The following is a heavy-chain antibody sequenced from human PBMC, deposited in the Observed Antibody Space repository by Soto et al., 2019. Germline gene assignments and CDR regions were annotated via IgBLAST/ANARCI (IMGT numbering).Heavy chain of an antibody. CDR2: VYYSGTT. Sequence: SEPLSLTCTVSGGSISSGDYYWSWIRQPPGKGLEWIGYVYYSGTTYYNPSLKSRVTISVDLSKNQFSLRLSSVTTADTALYYCARTTAVPNTLRSRYFFDYWGQGTLVTVSS. V-gene: IGHV4-61*08. CDR3: ARTTAVPNTLRSRYFFDY. D-gene: IGHD4-17*01. J-gene: IGHJ4*02. CDR1: GGSISSGDYY.